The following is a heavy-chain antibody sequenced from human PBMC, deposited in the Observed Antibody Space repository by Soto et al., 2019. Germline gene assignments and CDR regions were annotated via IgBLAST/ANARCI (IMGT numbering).Heavy chain of an antibody. Sequence: QVQLVESGGGVVQPGRSLRLSCAASGFTFSSYGMHWVRQAPGKGLEWVAVISYDGSNKYYADSVKGRFTISRDNSKNTLYLKMNSLRAEDTAVYYCAKEGGGGGYFDYWGQGTLVTVSS. D-gene: IGHD3-16*01. CDR3: AKEGGGGGYFDY. V-gene: IGHV3-30*18. CDR2: ISYDGSNK. CDR1: GFTFSSYG. J-gene: IGHJ4*02.